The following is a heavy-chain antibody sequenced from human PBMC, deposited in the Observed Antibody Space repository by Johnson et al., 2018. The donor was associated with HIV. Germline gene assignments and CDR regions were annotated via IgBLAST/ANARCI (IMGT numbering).Heavy chain of an antibody. V-gene: IGHV3-33*06. CDR3: AKDFWPVGARGALDI. CDR1: GFTFSSYG. CDR2: IWYDGSNK. Sequence: QVQLVESGGGVVQPGRSLRLSCAASGFTFSSYGMHWVRQAPGKGLEWVAVIWYDGSNKYYADSVKGRFTISRDNSKNTLYLQMNSLRAEDTAVYYCAKDFWPVGARGALDIWGQGTMVTVSS. J-gene: IGHJ3*02. D-gene: IGHD1-26*01.